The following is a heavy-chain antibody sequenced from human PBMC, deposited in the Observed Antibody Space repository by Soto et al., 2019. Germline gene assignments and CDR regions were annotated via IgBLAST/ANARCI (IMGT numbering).Heavy chain of an antibody. D-gene: IGHD3-22*01. CDR3: ARGDSYSRGYYPIDY. V-gene: IGHV3-33*01. CDR1: GFSFSNYG. Sequence: QVQLVESGGGVVQPGRSLRLSCAASGFSFSNYGMHWVRQAPGKGLEWVAVIWYDGSNKYYADSVKGRFTISRDNSKNTLCLQVDSLRAEDTAVYYCARGDSYSRGYYPIDYWGQGTLVTVSS. CDR2: IWYDGSNK. J-gene: IGHJ4*02.